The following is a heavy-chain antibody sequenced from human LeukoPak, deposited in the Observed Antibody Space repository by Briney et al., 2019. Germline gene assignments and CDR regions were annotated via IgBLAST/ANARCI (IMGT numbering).Heavy chain of an antibody. CDR1: GFTFSNYW. CDR3: ARGDDFSGDY. J-gene: IGHJ4*02. CDR2: IHPEGNEK. V-gene: IGHV3-7*04. D-gene: IGHD3/OR15-3a*01. Sequence: PGGSLRLSRAASGFTFSNYWMSWVRQAPPKGLEWVANIHPEGNEKYHVDSVKGRFTISRDNAKNFLHLQMDSLRVEDTAVYYCARGDDFSGDYWGQGTLVTVSS.